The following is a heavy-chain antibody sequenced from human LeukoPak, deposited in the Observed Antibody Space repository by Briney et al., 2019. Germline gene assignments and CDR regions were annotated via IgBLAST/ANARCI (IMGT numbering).Heavy chain of an antibody. CDR1: GFTFRSYA. CDR3: AKDPSGGTEN. D-gene: IGHD1-7*01. Sequence: PGGSLRLSCAAAGFTFRSYAMNWVRQGPGKGLEWVSTMSASDAGTYYADSVKGRFTISRDNSKNTLYLQMNSLRAEDTAIYYCAKDPSGGTENWGQGTLVTVPS. V-gene: IGHV3-23*01. CDR2: MSASDAGT. J-gene: IGHJ4*02.